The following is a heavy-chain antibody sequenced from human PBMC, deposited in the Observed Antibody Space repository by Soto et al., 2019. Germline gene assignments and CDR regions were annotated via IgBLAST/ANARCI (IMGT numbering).Heavy chain of an antibody. CDR2: ISPSTSHI. D-gene: IGHD2-15*01. CDR1: GFTFSSCT. V-gene: IGHV3-21*01. CDR3: SGCSGGACHQNYGMDV. J-gene: IGHJ6*02. Sequence: EVHLVESGGGLVKPGGSLRLSCAVSGFTFSSCTMNWVRQAPGKGLEWVSSISPSTSHIYYADSVKGRFTISRDNAKNSLFLQINSLRAEDTAVYYCSGCSGGACHQNYGMDVWGQGTMVTVSS.